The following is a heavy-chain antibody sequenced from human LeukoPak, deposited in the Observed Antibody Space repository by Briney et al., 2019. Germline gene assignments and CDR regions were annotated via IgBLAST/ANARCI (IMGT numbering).Heavy chain of an antibody. D-gene: IGHD3-3*01. V-gene: IGHV4-4*02. CDR3: VRVFCSESGCFYFDS. J-gene: IGHJ4*02. CDR1: GDSISTTHW. CDR2: IHHTGIT. Sequence: SETLSLTCGVSGDSISTTHWWSWVRQPPGKGLEWIGEIHHTGITHYSPSLNSRVTISVEKSQNQFSLKLNSVTAADTAVYYCVRVFCSESGCFYFDSWGQGTLVTVSS.